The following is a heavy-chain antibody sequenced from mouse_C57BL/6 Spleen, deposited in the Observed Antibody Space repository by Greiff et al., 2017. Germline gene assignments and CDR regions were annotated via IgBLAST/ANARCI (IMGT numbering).Heavy chain of an antibody. CDR2: IYPGSGST. D-gene: IGHD3-1*01. V-gene: IGHV1-55*01. CDR3: ARTRSGRGAMDY. J-gene: IGHJ4*01. Sequence: VKLKQPGAELVKPGASVKMSCKASGYTFTSYWITWVKQRPGQGLEWIGDIYPGSGSTNYNEKFKSKATLTVDTSSSTAYMQLSSLTSEDSAVYYCARTRSGRGAMDYWGQGTSVTVSS. CDR1: GYTFTSYW.